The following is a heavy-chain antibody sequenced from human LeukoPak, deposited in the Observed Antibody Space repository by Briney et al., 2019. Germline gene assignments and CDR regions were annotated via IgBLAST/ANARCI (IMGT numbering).Heavy chain of an antibody. D-gene: IGHD4-23*01. V-gene: IGHV4-61*01. Sequence: KSPETLSLTCTVSGGSVSSGSYYWSWIRQPPGKGLEWIGYIYYSGSTNYNPSLKGRVTISVDTSKNQFSLKLSSVTAADTAVYYCARGGHDYGGNIDYWGQGTLVTVSS. CDR2: IYYSGST. J-gene: IGHJ4*02. CDR1: GGSVSSGSYY. CDR3: ARGGHDYGGNIDY.